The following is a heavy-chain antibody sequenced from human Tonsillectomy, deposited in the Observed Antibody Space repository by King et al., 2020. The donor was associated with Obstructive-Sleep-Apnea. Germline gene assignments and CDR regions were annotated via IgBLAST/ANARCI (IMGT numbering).Heavy chain of an antibody. D-gene: IGHD3-10*01. J-gene: IGHJ4*02. CDR1: GFTFSSYG. CDR3: ARDRLLWFGESSFFFDY. Sequence: QLVQSGGGVVQPGRSLRLSCAASGFTFSSYGMHWVRQAPGKGLEWGAVIWYDGSNKYYADSVKGRFTISRDNSKNTLYRRMNSLRAEDTAVYYCARDRLLWFGESSFFFDYWGQGTLVTVSS. CDR2: IWYDGSNK. V-gene: IGHV3-33*01.